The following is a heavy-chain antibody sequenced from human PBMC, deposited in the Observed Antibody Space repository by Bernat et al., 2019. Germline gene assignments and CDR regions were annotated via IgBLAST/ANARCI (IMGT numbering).Heavy chain of an antibody. J-gene: IGHJ4*02. V-gene: IGHV3-11*06. Sequence: QVQLVESGGGLVKPGGSLRLSCAASGFTFSDYYMSWIRQAPGKGLEWVSYISSSSSYTNYADSVKGRFTISRDNAKNSLYLQMNSLRAEDTAVYYCASSYDILTTGIDYWGQGTLVTVSS. D-gene: IGHD3-9*01. CDR3: ASSYDILTTGIDY. CDR2: ISSSSSYT. CDR1: GFTFSDYY.